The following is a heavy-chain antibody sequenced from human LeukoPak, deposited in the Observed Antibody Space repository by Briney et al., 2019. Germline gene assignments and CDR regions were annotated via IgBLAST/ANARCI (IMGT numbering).Heavy chain of an antibody. Sequence: GGSLRLSCAASGFTFSSYGMHWVRQAPGKGLEWVAVIWYDGSNKYYADSVKGRFTISRDNSKNTLYLQMNSLRAEDTAVYYCAKDRITMVAHDAFDIWGQGTMVTVSS. V-gene: IGHV3-33*06. CDR1: GFTFSSYG. J-gene: IGHJ3*02. D-gene: IGHD3-10*01. CDR3: AKDRITMVAHDAFDI. CDR2: IWYDGSNK.